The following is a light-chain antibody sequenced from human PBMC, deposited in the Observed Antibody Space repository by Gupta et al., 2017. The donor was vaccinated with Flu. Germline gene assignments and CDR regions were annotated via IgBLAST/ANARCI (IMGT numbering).Light chain of an antibody. J-gene: IGLJ1*01. CDR1: SSDIGGFDN. CDR2: DVT. CDR3: CSSSGTYSFV. V-gene: IGLV2-11*01. Sequence: GTSSDIGGFDNVSWYHLHPGTAPKLIIFDVTERPSGVSNRFSGSRSGITASLTVSGLQAHEEADYYCCSSSGTYSFVFWIGSTVPAL.